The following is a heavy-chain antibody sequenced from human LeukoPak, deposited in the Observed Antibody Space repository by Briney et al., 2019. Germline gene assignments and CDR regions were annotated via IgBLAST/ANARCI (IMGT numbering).Heavy chain of an antibody. CDR2: TYYRSKWYN. J-gene: IGHJ6*02. V-gene: IGHV6-1*01. Sequence: SQTFSLTCAISGDSVSSNSAAWNWIRQSPSRGLEWLGRTYYRSKWYNDYAVSVKSRITINPDTSKNQFSLQLNSVTPEDTAVYYCARDRRSGWFPLEVDGMDVWGQGTTVTVSS. D-gene: IGHD6-19*01. CDR3: ARDRRSGWFPLEVDGMDV. CDR1: GDSVSSNSAA.